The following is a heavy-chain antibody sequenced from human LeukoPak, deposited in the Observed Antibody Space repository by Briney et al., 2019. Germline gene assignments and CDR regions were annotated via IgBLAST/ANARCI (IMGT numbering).Heavy chain of an antibody. CDR2: INPNSGGT. D-gene: IGHD5-18*01. CDR1: GYTFTGYY. J-gene: IGHJ3*02. Sequence: ASVKVSCKASGYTFTGYYMHWVRQAPGQGLEWMGRINPNSGGTNYAQKFQGRVTMTRDTSISTAYMELSRLRSDDTAVYYCARVFSEYSYGYAFDIWGQGTMVTVSS. V-gene: IGHV1-2*06. CDR3: ARVFSEYSYGYAFDI.